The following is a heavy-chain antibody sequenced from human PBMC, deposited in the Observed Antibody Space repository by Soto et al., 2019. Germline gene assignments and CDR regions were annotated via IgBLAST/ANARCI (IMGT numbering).Heavy chain of an antibody. Sequence: TSETLSLTCTVSGGSISSGDYYWSWIRQTPGKGLEWIGEINHSGNTNYNPPLKSRVSMSVDTSKNQFYLKLSSVTAADTAVYYCARDQLWFGTMIDREAFGMDVWGQGTTVTVSS. CDR1: GGSISSGDYY. CDR2: INHSGNT. CDR3: ARDQLWFGTMIDREAFGMDV. J-gene: IGHJ6*02. V-gene: IGHV4-61*08. D-gene: IGHD3-22*01.